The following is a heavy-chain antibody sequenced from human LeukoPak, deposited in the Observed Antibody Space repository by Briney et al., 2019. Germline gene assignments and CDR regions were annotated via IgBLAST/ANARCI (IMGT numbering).Heavy chain of an antibody. J-gene: IGHJ4*02. V-gene: IGHV3-30-3*01. CDR1: GFTFSSYA. CDR2: ISYDGSNK. Sequence: GRSLRLSCAASGFTFSSYAMHWVRQAPGKGLEGVAVISYDGSNKYYADSVKGRFTISRDNSKNTLYLQMNSLRAEDTAVYYCARDRGDSSGYYYGIFDYWGQGTLVTVSS. D-gene: IGHD3-22*01. CDR3: ARDRGDSSGYYYGIFDY.